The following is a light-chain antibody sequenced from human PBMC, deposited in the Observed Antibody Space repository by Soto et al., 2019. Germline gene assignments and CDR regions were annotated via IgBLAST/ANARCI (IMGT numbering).Light chain of an antibody. CDR2: SNN. Sequence: QSVLTQPPSASGTPGQRVTISCSGSNSNIGSNTVNWYQQLPGTAPKLLIYSNNQRPSGVPGRFSDSKSGTSASLAISGLQSEDEADYYCSSYTDRKNLVFGTGTKLTVL. CDR3: SSYTDRKNLV. J-gene: IGLJ1*01. V-gene: IGLV1-44*01. CDR1: NSNIGSNT.